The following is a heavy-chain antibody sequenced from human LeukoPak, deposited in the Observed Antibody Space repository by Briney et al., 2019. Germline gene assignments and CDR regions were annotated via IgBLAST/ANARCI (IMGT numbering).Heavy chain of an antibody. CDR1: GGTFSSYA. CDR3: ARQKRITIFGVVIMYYFDY. CDR2: IIPIFGTA. V-gene: IGHV1-69*13. J-gene: IGHJ4*02. Sequence: SVKVSCKASGGTFSSYAISWVRQAPGQGLEWMGGIIPIFGTANYAQKFQGRVTITADESTSTAYMELSSLRSEDTAVYYCARQKRITIFGVVIMYYFDYWGQGTLVTVSS. D-gene: IGHD3-3*01.